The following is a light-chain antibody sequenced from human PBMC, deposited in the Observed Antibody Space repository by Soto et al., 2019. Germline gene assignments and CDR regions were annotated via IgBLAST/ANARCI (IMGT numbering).Light chain of an antibody. V-gene: IGKV1-12*01. CDR1: QPINRW. CDR3: KQSKSFPLT. Sequence: DIQMTQSTSPLSASVGDRVTITCRASQPINRWLAWYQQKPGKAPKLLIYAASSLHTGVPLRFSGSGSGTDFSLTISSLQPEDFATYYCKQSKSFPLTFGGGTKVDIK. CDR2: AAS. J-gene: IGKJ4*02.